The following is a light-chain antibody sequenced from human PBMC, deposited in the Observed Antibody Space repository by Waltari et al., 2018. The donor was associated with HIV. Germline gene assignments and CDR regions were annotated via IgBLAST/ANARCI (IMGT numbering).Light chain of an antibody. CDR2: KAS. V-gene: IGKV1-5*03. CDR3: QQYYSYST. CDR1: QTVYNW. J-gene: IGKJ3*01. Sequence: DIPLTQSPSTVSASVGDRITITCRASQTVYNWLAWNQQRPGKAPKLLIYKASTLESGVPSRCSGSGSWTEFTLTIKCLQSDDFSTYYCQQYYSYSTFGPGTKVDIK.